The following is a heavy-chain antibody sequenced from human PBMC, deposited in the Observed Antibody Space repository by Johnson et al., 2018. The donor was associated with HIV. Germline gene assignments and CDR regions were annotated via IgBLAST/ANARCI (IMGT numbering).Heavy chain of an antibody. J-gene: IGHJ3*02. V-gene: IGHV3-23*04. D-gene: IGHD3-22*01. Sequence: EVQLVESGGGLVQPGGSLRLSCAASGFTFSSYAMSWVRQAPGTGLEWVSAVSGSGGSTYYADSVKGRFTISRDNSKNTLYLQMKSLRAEDTAVYYCAKDRGDSSGYYYADAFDIWGQGTMVTVSS. CDR3: AKDRGDSSGYYYADAFDI. CDR2: VSGSGGST. CDR1: GFTFSSYA.